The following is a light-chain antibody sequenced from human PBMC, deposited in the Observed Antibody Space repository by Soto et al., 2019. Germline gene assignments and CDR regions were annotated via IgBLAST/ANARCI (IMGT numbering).Light chain of an antibody. Sequence: IVFTQSPATLSLSPGERATLSCRASRSVGNNLAWYQKKPGQAPGLLIYAASTRATGIPARFSGSGSGTDFTLTISSLEPEDFAVYYCQQHADWPLTFGGGTKVDIK. J-gene: IGKJ4*01. V-gene: IGKV3-11*01. CDR2: AAS. CDR1: RSVGNN. CDR3: QQHADWPLT.